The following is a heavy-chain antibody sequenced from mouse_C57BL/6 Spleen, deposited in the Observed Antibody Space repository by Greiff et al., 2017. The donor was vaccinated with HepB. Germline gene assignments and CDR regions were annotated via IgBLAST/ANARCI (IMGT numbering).Heavy chain of an antibody. CDR2: INPGSGGT. Sequence: QVQLQQSGAELVRPGTSVKVSCKASGYAFTNYLIEWVKQRPGQGLEWIGVINPGSGGTNYNEKFKGKATLTADKSSSTAYMQLSSLTSEDSAVYFCASWDVGYFDVWGTGTTVTVSS. CDR3: ASWDVGYFDV. CDR1: GYAFTNYL. V-gene: IGHV1-54*01. J-gene: IGHJ1*03. D-gene: IGHD4-1*01.